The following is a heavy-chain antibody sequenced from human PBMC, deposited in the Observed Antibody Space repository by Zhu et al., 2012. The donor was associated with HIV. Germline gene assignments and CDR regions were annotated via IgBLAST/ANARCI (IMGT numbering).Heavy chain of an antibody. J-gene: IGHJ4*02. D-gene: IGHD5-24*01. CDR1: GGSISSHY. V-gene: IGHV4-59*11. CDR2: IHNSGST. Sequence: QVQLQESGPGLVKPSETLSLTCTVSGGSISSHYWMWIRQPPGKGLEWIGYIHNSGSTNYDPSLRGRVTISSDTSKDQFSLTLSSVTAADTAVHYCTRDIKGDGYSSFDFWGQGILVTVSS. CDR3: TRDIKGDGYSSFDF.